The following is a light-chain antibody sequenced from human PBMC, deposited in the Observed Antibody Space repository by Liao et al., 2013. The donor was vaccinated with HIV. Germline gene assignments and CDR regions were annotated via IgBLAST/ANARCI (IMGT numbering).Light chain of an antibody. Sequence: SYELTQTPSVSVSPGQTARIACSGDKLGNKYACWYQVKPGQSPVLVIYQDNKRPSGIPDRFSGSNSRNTATLTISRVEAGDEADYYCQLWDRSSAHPCVFGPGTKVTVL. J-gene: IGLJ1*01. CDR2: QDN. CDR1: KLGNKY. V-gene: IGLV3-1*01. CDR3: QLWDRSSAHPCV.